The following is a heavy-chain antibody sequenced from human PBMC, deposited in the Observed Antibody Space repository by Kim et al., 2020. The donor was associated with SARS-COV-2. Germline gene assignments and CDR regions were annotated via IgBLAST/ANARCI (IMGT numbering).Heavy chain of an antibody. CDR1: GYTFTSYG. Sequence: ASVKVSCKASGYTFTSYGISWVRQAPGQGLEWMGWISAYNGNTNYAQKLQGRVTMTTDTSTSTAYMELRSLRSDDTAVYYCAREGIAAAGRPLNYGMDVWGQGTTVTVSS. CDR3: AREGIAAAGRPLNYGMDV. CDR2: ISAYNGNT. V-gene: IGHV1-18*01. D-gene: IGHD6-13*01. J-gene: IGHJ6*02.